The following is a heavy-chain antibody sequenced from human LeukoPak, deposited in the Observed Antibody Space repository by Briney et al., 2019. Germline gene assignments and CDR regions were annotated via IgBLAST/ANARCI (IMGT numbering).Heavy chain of an antibody. Sequence: SQTLSLTCAVSGGSISNLNYYWSWIRQPAGKGLEWIGRIYASGSTNYNPSLKSRVTISVDTSKNQFSLKLSPVTAADTAVYYCARPSTYYYDSSGHGAFDIWGQGTMVTVSS. CDR3: ARPSTYYYDSSGHGAFDI. J-gene: IGHJ3*02. CDR2: IYASGST. CDR1: GGSISNLNYY. D-gene: IGHD3-22*01. V-gene: IGHV4-61*02.